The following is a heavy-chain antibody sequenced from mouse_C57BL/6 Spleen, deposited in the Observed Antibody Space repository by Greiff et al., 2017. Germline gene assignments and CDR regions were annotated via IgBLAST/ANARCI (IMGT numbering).Heavy chain of an antibody. Sequence: EVQGVESGGDLVKPGGSLKLSCAASGFTFSSYGMSWVRPTPDKRLEWVATISSGGSYTYYPDSVKGRFTISRDNAKNTLYLQMSSLKSEDTAMYYCARPPLNWVYAMDYWGQGTSVTVSS. CDR2: ISSGGSYT. CDR3: ARPPLNWVYAMDY. CDR1: GFTFSSYG. V-gene: IGHV5-6*01. J-gene: IGHJ4*01. D-gene: IGHD4-1*01.